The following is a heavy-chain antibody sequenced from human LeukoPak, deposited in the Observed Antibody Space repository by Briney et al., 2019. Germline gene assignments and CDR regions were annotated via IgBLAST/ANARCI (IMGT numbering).Heavy chain of an antibody. CDR3: AKVGYCSSTKCYYNFDY. D-gene: IGHD2-2*01. CDR2: ISGSDGST. CDR1: GFTFSSYA. Sequence: GGSLRLSCAASGFTFSSYAMSWVRQTPGKGLEWVSAISGSDGSTYYAHSVKGRFTIPSANSKNTLYLKMKLLTVETTAVYYCAKVGYCSSTKCYYNFDYWGQGTLVTVSS. V-gene: IGHV3-23*01. J-gene: IGHJ4*02.